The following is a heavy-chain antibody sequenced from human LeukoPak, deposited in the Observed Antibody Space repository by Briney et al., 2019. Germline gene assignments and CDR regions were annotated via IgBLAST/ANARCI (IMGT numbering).Heavy chain of an antibody. CDR2: INPSGGST. D-gene: IGHD3-22*01. Sequence: ASVKVSCKASGYSFTSSYIHWVRQAPGQGLEWMGIINPSGGSTSYAQKFQGRVTMTRDTSTSTVYMELSSLRSEDTAVYYCAREVPNYYDSSGYYYDYWGQGTLVTVSS. CDR3: AREVPNYYDSSGYYYDY. J-gene: IGHJ4*02. CDR1: GYSFTSSY. V-gene: IGHV1-46*01.